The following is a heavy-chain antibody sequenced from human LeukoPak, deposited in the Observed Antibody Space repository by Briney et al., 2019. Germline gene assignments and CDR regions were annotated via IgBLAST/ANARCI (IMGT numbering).Heavy chain of an antibody. Sequence: GGSLRLSCAASGFTFSSYAMSWVRQAPGKGLEWVSAISGSGGSTYYADSVKGRFTISRDNSKNTLYLQMNSLRAEDTAVYYCAKDGDSSGYYYIKYYFDYWGQGTLVTVSS. J-gene: IGHJ4*02. CDR2: ISGSGGST. CDR1: GFTFSSYA. D-gene: IGHD3-22*01. CDR3: AKDGDSSGYYYIKYYFDY. V-gene: IGHV3-23*01.